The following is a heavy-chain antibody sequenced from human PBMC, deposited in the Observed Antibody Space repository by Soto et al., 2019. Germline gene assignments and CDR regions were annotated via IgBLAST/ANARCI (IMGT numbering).Heavy chain of an antibody. V-gene: IGHV1-18*01. CDR3: ARDVLYSTSGERRFDP. Sequence: QVQLVQSGGEVKKPGASVRVSCKASGYTFNSYGISWVRQAPGQGLEWMGWLNTYNGNTNYAQKFQGRVSMTTDTSTRTASLELRSLGSDDTAVYYCARDVLYSTSGERRFDPWGQGTLVTVSS. CDR2: LNTYNGNT. D-gene: IGHD6-6*01. J-gene: IGHJ5*02. CDR1: GYTFNSYG.